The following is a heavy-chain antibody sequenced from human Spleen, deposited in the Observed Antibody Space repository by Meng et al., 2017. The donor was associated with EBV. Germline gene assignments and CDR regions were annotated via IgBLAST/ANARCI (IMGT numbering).Heavy chain of an antibody. Sequence: VEGGRAGAGVNGLGLSGTASCKTSGGAFRRDTVSWVRQAPGQGLGWMGGLIPMSGAPHYPQKFQARATIIADESTSTHYMELSSLRSEDTAVYYCASESGRGFIPDYWGQGTLVTVSS. V-gene: IGHV1-69*01. CDR3: ASESGRGFIPDY. CDR2: LIPMSGAP. CDR1: GGAFRRDT. J-gene: IGHJ4*02. D-gene: IGHD3-16*02.